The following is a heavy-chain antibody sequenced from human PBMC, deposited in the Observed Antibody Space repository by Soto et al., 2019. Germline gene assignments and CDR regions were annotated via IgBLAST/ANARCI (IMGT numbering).Heavy chain of an antibody. D-gene: IGHD5-12*01. Sequence: QVQLQESGPGLVKPSQTLSLTCTVSGGSISSGGYYWSWIRQHPGKGLEWIGYIYYSGSTYYNPSLKSRVTISVDTPKNQFSLQLSSVTAADPAVYYCARGGPAGAYDYRTPFDYWGQGTLVTVSS. J-gene: IGHJ4*02. V-gene: IGHV4-31*03. CDR2: IYYSGST. CDR1: GGSISSGGYY. CDR3: ARGGPAGAYDYRTPFDY.